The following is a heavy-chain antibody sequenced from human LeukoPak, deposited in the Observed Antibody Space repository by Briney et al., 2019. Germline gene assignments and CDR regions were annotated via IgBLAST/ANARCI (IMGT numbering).Heavy chain of an antibody. CDR2: ISAYNGNT. D-gene: IGHD6-13*01. J-gene: IGHJ3*02. Sequence: GASVKVSCKASGYTFTSYAMHWVRQAPGQGLEWMGWISAYNGNTNYAQKLQGRVTMTTDTSTSTAYMELRSLRSDDTAVYYCARDRALAAAGSDAFDIWGQGTMVTVSS. V-gene: IGHV1-18*01. CDR3: ARDRALAAAGSDAFDI. CDR1: GYTFTSYA.